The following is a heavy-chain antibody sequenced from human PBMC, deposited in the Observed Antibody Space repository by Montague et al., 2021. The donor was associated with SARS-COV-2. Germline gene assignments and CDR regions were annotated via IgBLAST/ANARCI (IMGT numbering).Heavy chain of an antibody. CDR3: ASMVRAQVYYFDY. CDR2: IFYSGST. V-gene: IGHV4-39*01. CDR1: GGSISSSSYY. J-gene: IGHJ4*02. D-gene: IGHD3-10*01. Sequence: SETLSLTCTVSGGSISSSSYYWGWIRQPPGKGLEWIGSIFYSGSTDYXPSLKSRVTISVDTSKNQFSLKLSSVTAADTAVYYCASMVRAQVYYFDYWGQGTLVTVPS.